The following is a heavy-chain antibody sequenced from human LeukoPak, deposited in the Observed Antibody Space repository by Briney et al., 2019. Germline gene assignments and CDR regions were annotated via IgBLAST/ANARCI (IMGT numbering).Heavy chain of an antibody. Sequence: SETLSLTCTVSGGSISSSSYYWGWIRQPPGKGLEWIGSIYYSGSTYYNPSLKSRVTISVDTSKNQFSPKLSSVTAADTAVYYCARGPHLDCWGQGTLVTVSS. CDR1: GGSISSSSYY. CDR2: IYYSGST. J-gene: IGHJ4*02. V-gene: IGHV4-39*07. CDR3: ARGPHLDC.